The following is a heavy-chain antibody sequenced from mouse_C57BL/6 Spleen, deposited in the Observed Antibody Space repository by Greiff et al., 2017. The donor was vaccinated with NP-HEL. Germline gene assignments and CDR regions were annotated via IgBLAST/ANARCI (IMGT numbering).Heavy chain of an antibody. D-gene: IGHD2-4*01. Sequence: VQLQQSGAELVRPGTSVKVSCKASGYAFTNYLIEWVKQRPGQGLEWIGVLNPGSGGTNYNEKFKGKATLTADKSSSTAYMQLSSLTSEDSAVYFCARYYDWLDYWGQGTTLTVSS. CDR3: ARYYDWLDY. CDR1: GYAFTNYL. V-gene: IGHV1-54*01. J-gene: IGHJ2*01. CDR2: LNPGSGGT.